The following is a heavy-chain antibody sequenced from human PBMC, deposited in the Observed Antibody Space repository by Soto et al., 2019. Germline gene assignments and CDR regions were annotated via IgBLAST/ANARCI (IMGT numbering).Heavy chain of an antibody. Sequence: ASVKVSCKASGYTFTSYYIHGVRQAPGQGLEWMAIVNPTGGSTNYAQKFQGRVTVTFDTSTSTVFMELNSLRYEDTAVYYCARHLAAGDSWGQGTLVTVSS. CDR1: GYTFTSYY. V-gene: IGHV1-46*03. D-gene: IGHD6-25*01. CDR3: ARHLAAGDS. CDR2: VNPTGGST. J-gene: IGHJ4*02.